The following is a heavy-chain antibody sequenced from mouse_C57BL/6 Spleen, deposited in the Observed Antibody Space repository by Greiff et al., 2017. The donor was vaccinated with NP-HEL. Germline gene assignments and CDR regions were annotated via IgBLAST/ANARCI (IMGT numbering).Heavy chain of an antibody. J-gene: IGHJ1*03. V-gene: IGHV1-18*01. Sequence: VQLQQSGPELVKPGASVKIPCKASGYTFTDYNMDWVKQSHGKSLEWIGDINPNNGGTIYNQKFKGKATLTVDKSSSTAYMELRSLTSEDTAVYYCARDGYGSSYGYFDVWGTGTTVTVSS. CDR3: ARDGYGSSYGYFDV. CDR2: INPNNGGT. D-gene: IGHD1-1*01. CDR1: GYTFTDYN.